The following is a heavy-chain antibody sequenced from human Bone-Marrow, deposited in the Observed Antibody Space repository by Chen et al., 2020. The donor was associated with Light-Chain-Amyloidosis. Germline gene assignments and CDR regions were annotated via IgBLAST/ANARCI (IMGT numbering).Heavy chain of an antibody. CDR3: ARDWYDYVWGSYRYPFDY. J-gene: IGHJ4*02. Sequence: QLQLQESGPGLVKPSETLSLTCTVSGGSISSSSYYWGWIRQPPGKGLEWIGSIYYSGSTYYNPSLKSRVTISVDTSKNQFSLKLSSVTAADTAVYYCARDWYDYVWGSYRYPFDYWGQGTLVTVSS. V-gene: IGHV4-39*07. CDR1: GGSISSSSYY. CDR2: IYYSGST. D-gene: IGHD3-16*02.